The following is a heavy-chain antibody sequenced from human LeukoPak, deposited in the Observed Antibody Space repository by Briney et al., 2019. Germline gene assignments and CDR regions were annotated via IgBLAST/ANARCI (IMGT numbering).Heavy chain of an antibody. CDR2: IYYSGGT. CDR3: ARHVTISGPYDASDI. V-gene: IGHV4-61*05. CDR1: GGSISSSGYY. Sequence: SETLSLTCSVSGGSISSSGYYWSWIRQPPGKGLEWIGYIYYSGGTDYNPSLKSRVTISVDTSKNQFSLKLRSVTAADTAVYYCARHVTISGPYDASDIWGQGTMVTVSP. D-gene: IGHD5-24*01. J-gene: IGHJ3*02.